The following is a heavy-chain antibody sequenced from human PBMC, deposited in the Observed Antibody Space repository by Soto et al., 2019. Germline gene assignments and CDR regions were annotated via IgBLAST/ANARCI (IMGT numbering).Heavy chain of an antibody. D-gene: IGHD2-15*01. V-gene: IGHV2-5*02. CDR3: AHESVVVAATRFDY. J-gene: IGHJ4*02. Sequence: QITLKESGPTLVKPTQTLTLTCTFSGFSLSTSGVGVGWIRQPPGKALEWLALIYWDDDKRYSPSLKSRLTITKDTSKNQVVLTMTNMDPVDTATYYWAHESVVVAATRFDYWGQGTLVTVSS. CDR2: IYWDDDK. CDR1: GFSLSTSGVG.